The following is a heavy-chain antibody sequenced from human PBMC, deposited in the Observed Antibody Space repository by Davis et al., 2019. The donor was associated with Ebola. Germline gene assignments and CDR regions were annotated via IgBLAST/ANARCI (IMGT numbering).Heavy chain of an antibody. CDR3: ARQQYSYGNYYYYGMDV. CDR2: IYPGDSDT. CDR1: GYSFTSYW. V-gene: IGHV5-51*01. Sequence: TVSCKGSGYSFTSYWIGWVRQMPGKGLEWMGIIYPGDSDTRYSPSFQGQVTISADKSISTAYLQWSSLKASDTAMYYCARQQYSYGNYYYYGMDVWGQGTTVTVSS. D-gene: IGHD5-18*01. J-gene: IGHJ6*02.